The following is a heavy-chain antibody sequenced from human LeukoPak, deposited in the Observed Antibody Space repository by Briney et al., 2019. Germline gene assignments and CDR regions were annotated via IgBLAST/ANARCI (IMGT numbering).Heavy chain of an antibody. CDR3: ASGAIGSYCSGGSCYSNY. CDR2: IIPIFGTA. CDR1: GYTFTSYY. Sequence: GASVKVSCKASGYTFTSYYMHWVRQAPGQGLEWMGGIIPIFGTANYAQKFQGRVTITADKSTSTAYMELSSLRSEDTAVYYCASGAIGSYCSGGSCYSNYWGQGTLVTVSS. D-gene: IGHD2-15*01. V-gene: IGHV1-69*06. J-gene: IGHJ4*02.